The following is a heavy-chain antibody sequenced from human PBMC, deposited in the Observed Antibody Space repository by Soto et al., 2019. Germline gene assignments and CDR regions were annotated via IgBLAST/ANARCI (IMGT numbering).Heavy chain of an antibody. J-gene: IGHJ4*02. V-gene: IGHV3-33*01. CDR1: GFTFSSYG. CDR2: IWYDASNK. Sequence: QVQLVESGGGVVRPGRSLRLSCAASGFTFSSYGMHWVRQAPGKGLEWVAVIWYDASNKYYAASVKRRFTISRDNFKNTVYLQMNSLRAEDTAVYCCARDGADYLQLKYYFDYWGQGTLVTVSS. D-gene: IGHD4-17*01. CDR3: ARDGADYLQLKYYFDY.